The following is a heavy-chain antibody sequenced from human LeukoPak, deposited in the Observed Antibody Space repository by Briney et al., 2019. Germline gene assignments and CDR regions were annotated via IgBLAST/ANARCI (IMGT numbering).Heavy chain of an antibody. CDR3: ARRTGVFYGSGSFYNVGRFDY. V-gene: IGHV4-34*01. CDR2: INHSGSA. D-gene: IGHD3-10*01. Sequence: PSETLSLTCSVSGGSFSAYYWSWIRQPPGKGLEWIGEINHSGSANYNPSLKSRVTISVDTSKNQFSLKLSSLTAADTAMYYCARRTGVFYGSGSFYNVGRFDYWGQGTLVTVSS. CDR1: GGSFSAYY. J-gene: IGHJ4*02.